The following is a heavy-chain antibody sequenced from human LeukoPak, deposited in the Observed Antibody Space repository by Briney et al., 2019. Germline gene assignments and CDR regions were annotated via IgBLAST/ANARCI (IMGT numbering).Heavy chain of an antibody. V-gene: IGHV3-9*01. CDR2: ISWNSGSI. J-gene: IGHJ4*02. D-gene: IGHD4-17*01. Sequence: SLRLSCAASGFTFDDYAMHWVRQAPGKGLEWVSGISWNSGSIGYADSVKGRFTISRDNAKNSLYLQMNSLRAEDTALYYRATDYGDYGGPGFDYWGQGTLVTVSS. CDR3: ATDYGDYGGPGFDY. CDR1: GFTFDDYA.